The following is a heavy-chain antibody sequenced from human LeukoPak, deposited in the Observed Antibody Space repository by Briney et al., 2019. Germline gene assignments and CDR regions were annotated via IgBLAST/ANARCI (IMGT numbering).Heavy chain of an antibody. V-gene: IGHV4-59*01. D-gene: IGHD6-19*01. CDR1: GGSISSYY. CDR2: IYYSGST. Sequence: SETLPLTCTVSGGSISSYYWSWIRQPPGKGLEWIGYIYYSGSTNYNPSLKSRVTISVDTSKNQFSLKLSSVTAADTAVYYCARVGAAVAGELFDYWGQGTLVTVSS. J-gene: IGHJ4*02. CDR3: ARVGAAVAGELFDY.